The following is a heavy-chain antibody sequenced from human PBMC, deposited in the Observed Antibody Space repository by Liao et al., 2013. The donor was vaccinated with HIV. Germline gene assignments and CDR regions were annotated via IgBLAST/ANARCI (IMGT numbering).Heavy chain of an antibody. Sequence: QLQLRESGPGLVKPSETLFLTCTVSGGSISSTGYYWGWIRQPPGKGLEWIGRIYSSGSTNYNPSLKSRVTMSLDTSKNQVSLKLSSVTAADTAVYYCARDSLTGEYYFDYWGQGTLVTVSS. CDR1: GGSISSTGYY. CDR3: ARDSLTGEYYFDY. CDR2: IYSSGST. J-gene: IGHJ4*02. D-gene: IGHD1-20*01. V-gene: IGHV4-39*07.